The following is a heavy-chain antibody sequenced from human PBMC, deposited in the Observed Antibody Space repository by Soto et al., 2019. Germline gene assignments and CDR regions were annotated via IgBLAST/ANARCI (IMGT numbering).Heavy chain of an antibody. V-gene: IGHV3-23*01. CDR1: GFNVGAFA. J-gene: IGHJ4*02. D-gene: IGHD1-20*01. CDR2: ISVSDGFI. Sequence: GGSLRLSCAASGFNVGAFAVNWVRQAPGKGLEWVSGISVSDGFIYYADSVRGRFSISRDASENILYLQMNSLRVDDTALYYCTRESVAGITGLDYWGPGTLVTVSS. CDR3: TRESVAGITGLDY.